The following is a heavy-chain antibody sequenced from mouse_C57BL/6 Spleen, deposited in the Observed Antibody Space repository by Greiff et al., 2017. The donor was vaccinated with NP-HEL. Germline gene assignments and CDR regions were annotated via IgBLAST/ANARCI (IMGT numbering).Heavy chain of an antibody. CDR3: GRSETWFAY. Sequence: QVQLQQSGAELVMPGASVKLSCKASGYTFTGYWMHWVKQRPGQGLEWIGEIDPSDGYTNYNQKFKGKSTLTVDKSSSTAYMQRSSLTSEDSAVDCCGRSETWFAYWGQGTLVTVSA. CDR1: GYTFTGYW. J-gene: IGHJ3*01. CDR2: IDPSDGYT. V-gene: IGHV1-69*01.